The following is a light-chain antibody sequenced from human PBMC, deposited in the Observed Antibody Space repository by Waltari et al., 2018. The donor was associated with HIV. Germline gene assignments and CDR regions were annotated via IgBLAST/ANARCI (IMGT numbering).Light chain of an antibody. V-gene: IGLV1-47*01. J-gene: IGLJ2*01. CDR2: KNN. Sequence: QAVLTQPPSASASSGQKITISCSGGDSTVGSHQVSWYHQFPGGAPKLLLYKNNQRSSGVPDRFSGSKSGTSASLTISGLRSEDEGIYFCGVWDDNLRGVFGGGTRLTV. CDR1: DSTVGSHQ. CDR3: GVWDDNLRGV.